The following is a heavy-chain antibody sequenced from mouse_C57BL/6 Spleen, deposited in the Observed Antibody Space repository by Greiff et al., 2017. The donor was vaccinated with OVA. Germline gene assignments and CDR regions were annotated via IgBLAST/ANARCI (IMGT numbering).Heavy chain of an antibody. V-gene: IGHV3-6*01. CDR2: ISYDGSN. Sequence: EVKLLESGPGLVKPSQSLSLTCSVTGYSITSGYYWNWIRQFPGNKLEWMGYISYDGSNNYNPSLKNRISITRDTSKNQFFLKLNSVTTEDTATYYCARDGEDYAMDYWGQGTSVTVSS. J-gene: IGHJ4*01. CDR1: GYSITSGYY. CDR3: ARDGEDYAMDY.